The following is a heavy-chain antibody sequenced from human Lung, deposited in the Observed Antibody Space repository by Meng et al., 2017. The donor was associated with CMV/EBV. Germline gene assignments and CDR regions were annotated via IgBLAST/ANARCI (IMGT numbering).Heavy chain of an antibody. V-gene: IGHV1-18*01. CDR1: GYTFTNYG. Sequence: ASVXVSCKASGYTFTNYGISWVRQAPGQGLEWMGWISGYTGNTNYAQKVQDRVIMTTDTPTSTAYMELRSLRSDDTAVYYCARDGPLRFLEWSPYYFDYWGQGXLVTVSS. J-gene: IGHJ4*02. CDR3: ARDGPLRFLEWSPYYFDY. D-gene: IGHD3-3*01. CDR2: ISGYTGNT.